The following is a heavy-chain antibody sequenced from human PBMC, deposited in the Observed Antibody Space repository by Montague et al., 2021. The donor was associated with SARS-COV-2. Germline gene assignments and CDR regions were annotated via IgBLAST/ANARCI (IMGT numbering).Heavy chain of an antibody. CDR2: IRSDGSNT. V-gene: IGHV3-74*01. Sequence: SLRLSCAASGFTFSNYWMHWVRRAPGKGLVWVSRIRSDGSNTNYADFVKGRFTISRDNAKNTLFLQMNSLTVEDTAVYYCASPLWHWDLGVDYWGQGTLVTVSS. J-gene: IGHJ4*02. D-gene: IGHD1-26*01. CDR1: GFTFSNYW. CDR3: ASPLWHWDLGVDY.